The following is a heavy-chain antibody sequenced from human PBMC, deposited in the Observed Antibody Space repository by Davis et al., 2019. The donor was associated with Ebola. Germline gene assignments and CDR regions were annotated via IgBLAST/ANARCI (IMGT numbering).Heavy chain of an antibody. CDR3: ARANDYGDSF. J-gene: IGHJ4*02. Sequence: PSETLSLTCIVSGGSISSSTYLWGWIRQPPGKGLEWIGSISYSGSTYYNPSLKSRVTITADTSKNHFSLRLSSVTAADTAVYYCARANDYGDSFWGQGTLVTVSS. D-gene: IGHD4-17*01. CDR1: GGSISSSTYL. CDR2: ISYSGST. V-gene: IGHV4-39*02.